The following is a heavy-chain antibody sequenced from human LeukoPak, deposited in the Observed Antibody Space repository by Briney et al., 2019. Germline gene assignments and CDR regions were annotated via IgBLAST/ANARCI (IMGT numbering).Heavy chain of an antibody. Sequence: GRSLRLSCEASGFTFSSYGMHWVRQAPGRGLEWVALLSYDGYYKHYADSVKGRFTISSDNSKNTLYLHMNSLRPEDTAVYYCAKDRSAVVRASPMDYWGQGTLVIVSS. CDR3: AKDRSAVVRASPMDY. D-gene: IGHD3-10*01. CDR1: GFTFSSYG. CDR2: LSYDGYYK. J-gene: IGHJ4*02. V-gene: IGHV3-30*18.